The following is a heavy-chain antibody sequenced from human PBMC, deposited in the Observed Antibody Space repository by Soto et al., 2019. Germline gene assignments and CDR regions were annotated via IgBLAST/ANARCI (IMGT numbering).Heavy chain of an antibody. D-gene: IGHD4-17*01. CDR2: IYPGDSNT. Sequence: GESLKISCTGSGYSFSTYWIGWVRQMPGKGLESMGIIYPGDSNTKYSPSVEGQVTISVDKSINTAYLQWTTLKTSDTAMYYCARHHPLSTVTTTSAPFDPWGQGTLVTVSS. CDR3: ARHHPLSTVTTTSAPFDP. V-gene: IGHV5-51*01. CDR1: GYSFSTYW. J-gene: IGHJ5*02.